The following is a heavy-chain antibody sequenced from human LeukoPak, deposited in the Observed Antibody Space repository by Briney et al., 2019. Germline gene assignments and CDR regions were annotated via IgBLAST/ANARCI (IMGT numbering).Heavy chain of an antibody. D-gene: IGHD1-26*01. CDR2: IIPIFGTA. CDR3: ARVEGLGATTVGFDY. CDR1: GGTFSSYA. V-gene: IGHV1-69*06. J-gene: IGHJ4*02. Sequence: SVKVSCKASGGTFSSYAISWVRQAPGQGLEWMGGIIPIFGTANYAQKFQGRVTITADKSTSTAYMELSSLRSEDTAVYYCARVEGLGATTVGFDYWGQGTLVTVSS.